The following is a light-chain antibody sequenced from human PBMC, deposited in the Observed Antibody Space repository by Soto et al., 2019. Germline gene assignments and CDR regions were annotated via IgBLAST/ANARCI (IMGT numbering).Light chain of an antibody. J-gene: IGKJ1*01. Sequence: EIVLTQSPGTLSLSPWERATLSCRASQSVSSSYLAWYQQKPGQAPRLLIYAASSRATGIPDRFSGSGSGTDFTFTISRLEPEDFAVYFCQQYRTSPRGTFGQGTKVDIK. V-gene: IGKV3-20*01. CDR2: AAS. CDR3: QQYRTSPRGT. CDR1: QSVSSSY.